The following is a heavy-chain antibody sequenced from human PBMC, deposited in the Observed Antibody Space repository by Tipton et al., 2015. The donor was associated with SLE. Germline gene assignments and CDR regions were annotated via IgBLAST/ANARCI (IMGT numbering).Heavy chain of an antibody. D-gene: IGHD3-10*01. Sequence: TLSLTCTVSGGSISSHYWGWIRQPPGKGLEWSGEINHSGSTNYNPSLKSRVTISVDTSKNQFSLKLSSVTAADTAVYYCARRGSGSYDIWGQGTMVTVSS. CDR3: ARRGSGSYDI. V-gene: IGHV4-34*01. J-gene: IGHJ3*02. CDR2: INHSGST. CDR1: GGSISSHY.